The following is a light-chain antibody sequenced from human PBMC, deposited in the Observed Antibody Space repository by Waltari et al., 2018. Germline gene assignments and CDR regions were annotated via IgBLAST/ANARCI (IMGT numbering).Light chain of an antibody. CDR1: SSDVGGHDY. CDR2: DVN. Sequence: QSALSQPASVSGSPGQSITISCTGASSDVGGHDYVSWYQQHPGKSPKLIIRDVNNRPSGVSKRFSGSKSGNTASLTISGLQAEDDADYYCSSYSTSSSLILFGEGTKVTVL. CDR3: SSYSTSSSLIL. J-gene: IGLJ2*01. V-gene: IGLV2-14*03.